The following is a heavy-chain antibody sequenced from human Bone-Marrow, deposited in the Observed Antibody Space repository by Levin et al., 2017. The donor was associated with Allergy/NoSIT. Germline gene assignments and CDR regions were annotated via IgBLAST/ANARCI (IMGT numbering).Heavy chain of an antibody. CDR3: ARSVAAAGNNWFDP. J-gene: IGHJ5*02. V-gene: IGHV4-31*03. CDR2: IHNAGRT. D-gene: IGHD6-13*01. CDR1: GGSVSSGGYY. Sequence: PSETLSLTCTVSGGSVSSGGYYWSWIRQYPATGLEWIGYIHNAGRTFYNPTLKSRLTISPDTSKNQFSLRLTSVTAADTAMYYCARSVAAAGNNWFDPSGPGTLVIVSS.